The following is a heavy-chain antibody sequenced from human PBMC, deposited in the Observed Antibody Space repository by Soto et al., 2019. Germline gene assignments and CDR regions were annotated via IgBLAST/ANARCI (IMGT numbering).Heavy chain of an antibody. CDR2: ISSSGSTI. CDR1: GFTFSSYE. Sequence: GGSLRLSCAASGFTFSSYEMNWVRQAPGKGLEWVSYISSSGSTIYYADSVTCRFTISRDNAKNSLYLQMNSLRAEDTAVYYCARALGLRFRVDYYYGIDVWGQGTTVTVSS. CDR3: ARALGLRFRVDYYYGIDV. J-gene: IGHJ6*02. D-gene: IGHD5-12*01. V-gene: IGHV3-48*03.